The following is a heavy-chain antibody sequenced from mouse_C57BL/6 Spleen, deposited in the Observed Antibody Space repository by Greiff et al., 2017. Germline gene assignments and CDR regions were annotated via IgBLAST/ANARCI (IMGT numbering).Heavy chain of an antibody. V-gene: IGHV1-80*01. CDR2: LYPGDGDT. CDR3: AKNYYDYGYWYFDV. D-gene: IGHD2-4*01. Sequence: QVQLQQSGAELVKPGASVKISCKASGYAFSSYWMNWVKQRPGKGLEWIGQLYPGDGDTNYNGKFKGKATLTADKSSSTAYMQLSSLTSEDSAVYFCAKNYYDYGYWYFDVWGTGTTVTVSS. CDR1: GYAFSSYW. J-gene: IGHJ1*03.